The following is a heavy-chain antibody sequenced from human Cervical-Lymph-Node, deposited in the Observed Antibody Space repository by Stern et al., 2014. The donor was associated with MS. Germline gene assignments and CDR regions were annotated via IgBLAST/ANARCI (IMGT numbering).Heavy chain of an antibody. D-gene: IGHD3-10*01. CDR1: GGSTSSSNYY. J-gene: IGHJ4*02. V-gene: IGHV4-39*01. CDR2: ISHSGTS. CDR3: ASLNGSGSYPDY. Sequence: QVQLQESGPGLVKPSETLSLTCTVSGGSTSSSNYYWGWIRQPPGKGLEWIASISHSGTSYPTPSLKSRLTISIDTSKNHFPLKLISVTAADTAVYYCASLNGSGSYPDYWGQGTLVIVSS.